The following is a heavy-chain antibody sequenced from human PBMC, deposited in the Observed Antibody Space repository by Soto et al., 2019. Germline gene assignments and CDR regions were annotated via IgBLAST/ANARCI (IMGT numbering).Heavy chain of an antibody. Sequence: SETLSLTCAVYGGSFSGYYWSWIRQPPGKGLEWIGEINHSGSTNYNPSLKSRVTISVDTSKNQFSLKLSSVTAADTAVYYCARAGITGTRYYYYYYYMDVWGKGTTVTVSS. J-gene: IGHJ6*03. CDR3: ARAGITGTRYYYYYYYMDV. CDR1: GGSFSGYY. D-gene: IGHD1-20*01. CDR2: INHSGST. V-gene: IGHV4-34*01.